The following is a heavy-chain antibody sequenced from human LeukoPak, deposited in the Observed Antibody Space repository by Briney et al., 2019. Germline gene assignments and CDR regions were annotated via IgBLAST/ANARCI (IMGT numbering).Heavy chain of an antibody. CDR3: ARHTFGSGSYLNWFDP. J-gene: IGHJ5*02. D-gene: IGHD3-10*01. CDR2: IYYSGST. Sequence: PSATLSLTCAVSGGSITSHYWSCIRPPPEKLLEWIGYIYYSGSTNYNPSLKSRVTISVDTSKNQFSLKLSSVTAADTAVYYCARHTFGSGSYLNWFDPWGQGNLVTVSS. V-gene: IGHV4-59*08. CDR1: GGSITSHY.